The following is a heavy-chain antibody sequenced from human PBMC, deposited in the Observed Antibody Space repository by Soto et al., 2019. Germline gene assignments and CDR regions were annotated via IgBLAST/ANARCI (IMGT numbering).Heavy chain of an antibody. CDR2: ISPQNGNT. CDR3: ARDTSNSFDY. Sequence: HVQLVQSGGELKKPGASVKVSCNTSGYTFNTYFITWVRQAPGQGLEWMGWISPQNGNTNYAEKFQGRVTMTTDTSTKTAYMELRNLRFDDTAVYYCARDTSNSFDYWGQGTLVTVSS. V-gene: IGHV1-18*01. D-gene: IGHD2-2*01. CDR1: GYTFNTYF. J-gene: IGHJ4*02.